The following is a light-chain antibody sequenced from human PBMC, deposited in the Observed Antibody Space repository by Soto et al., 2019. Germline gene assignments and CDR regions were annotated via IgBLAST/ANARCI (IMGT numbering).Light chain of an antibody. CDR1: SSNIGSNY. Sequence: QSVLTQPPSASGTPGQRGTISCSGSSSNIGSNYVYWYQQLPGTAPKLLIYRNNQRPSGVPDRFSGSKSGTSDSLAISGLRSEDEADYYWAAWDDSLSGREVFGGGTKLTVL. CDR3: AAWDDSLSGREV. V-gene: IGLV1-47*01. CDR2: RNN. J-gene: IGLJ2*01.